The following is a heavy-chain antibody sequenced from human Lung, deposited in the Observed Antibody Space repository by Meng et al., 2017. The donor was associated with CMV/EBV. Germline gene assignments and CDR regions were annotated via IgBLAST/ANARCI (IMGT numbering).Heavy chain of an antibody. Sequence: GGSXRLXXAASGFTFSNAWMSWVRQAPGKGLEWVGRIKSKTDGGTTDYAAPVKGRSTISRDDSKNTLYLQMNSLKTEDTAVYYCTTLTRGYSGDWGQGTLVXVSS. CDR2: IKSKTDGGTT. D-gene: IGHD1-26*01. J-gene: IGHJ4*02. V-gene: IGHV3-15*01. CDR1: GFTFSNAW. CDR3: TTLTRGYSGD.